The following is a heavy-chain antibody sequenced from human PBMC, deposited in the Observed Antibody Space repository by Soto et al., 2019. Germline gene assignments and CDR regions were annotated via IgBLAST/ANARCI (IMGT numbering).Heavy chain of an antibody. CDR3: ARRHSSSSAFDP. J-gene: IGHJ5*02. CDR2: IYPGDSDT. CDR1: GYSFTSYW. V-gene: IGHV5-51*01. Sequence: PGESLKISCKGSGYSFTSYWIGWVSQMPGKGLEWMGIIYPGDSDTNYSPSFQGHVTISADKSISTAYLQWSSLKASDTAMYYCARRHSSSSAFDPWGQGTLVTVSS. D-gene: IGHD6-13*01.